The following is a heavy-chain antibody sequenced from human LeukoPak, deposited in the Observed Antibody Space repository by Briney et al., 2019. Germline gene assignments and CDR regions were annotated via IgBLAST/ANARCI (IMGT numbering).Heavy chain of an antibody. CDR1: GGSIRNGSYS. CDR2: VYYTGSA. D-gene: IGHD1-20*01. Sequence: SETLSLTCTVSGGSIRNGSYSWNWIRLRPGKGLEWIGYVYYTGSADYQPSLKSRSTISVDTSKNQFSLRLNSVTAADTAVYYCATSRAGLTVTSFDRWGQGTLVTVSS. J-gene: IGHJ4*02. V-gene: IGHV4-31*03. CDR3: ATSRAGLTVTSFDR.